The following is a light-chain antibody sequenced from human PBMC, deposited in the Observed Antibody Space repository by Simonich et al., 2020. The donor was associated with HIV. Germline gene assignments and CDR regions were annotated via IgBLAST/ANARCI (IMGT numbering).Light chain of an antibody. Sequence: QSALTQPASVSGSPGQSITISCTGSSSDVGSYNLVSWYQHHPGKAPKLVIYEGSKRPSEISNRFSGSKSGNTASLTISGLQAEDEADYYCCSYADNSSPHVVFGGGTKVTVL. CDR2: EGS. J-gene: IGLJ2*01. CDR3: CSYADNSSPHVV. CDR1: SSDVGSYNL. V-gene: IGLV2-23*01.